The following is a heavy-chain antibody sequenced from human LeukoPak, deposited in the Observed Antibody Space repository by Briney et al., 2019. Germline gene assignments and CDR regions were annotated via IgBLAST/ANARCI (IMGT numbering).Heavy chain of an antibody. CDR2: IYTSGST. D-gene: IGHD3-22*01. CDR3: AREASGYSLHYFDY. CDR1: GGSISSYY. J-gene: IGHJ4*02. V-gene: IGHV4-4*07. Sequence: PSETLSLTCTVSGGSISSYYWSWIRQPAGKGLEWIGRIYTSGSTNYNPSLKSRVTMSVDTSKNQFSLKLSSVTAADTAVYYCAREASGYSLHYFDYWGQGTLVTVSS.